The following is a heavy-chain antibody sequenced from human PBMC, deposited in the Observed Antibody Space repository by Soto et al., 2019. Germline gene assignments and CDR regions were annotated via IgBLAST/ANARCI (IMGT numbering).Heavy chain of an antibody. CDR2: IIPIFGTA. V-gene: IGHV1-69*13. CDR3: ARLKTTPGIAVDGNSVHGAFDY. J-gene: IGHJ4*02. CDR1: GGTFSSYA. Sequence: SVKVSCKASGGTFSSYAISWVRQAPGQGLEWMGGIIPIFGTANYAQKFQGRVTITADESTSTAYMELSSLRSEDTAVYYCARLKTTPGIAVDGNSVHGAFDYWGQGTLVTVSS. D-gene: IGHD6-19*01.